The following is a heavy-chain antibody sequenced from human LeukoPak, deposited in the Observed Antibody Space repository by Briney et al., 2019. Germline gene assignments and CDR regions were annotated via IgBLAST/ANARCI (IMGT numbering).Heavy chain of an antibody. CDR2: IIPIFGTA. Sequence: SVKVSCKASGGTFSSYAISWVRQAPGQGLEWMGGIIPIFGTANYAQKFQGRVTITADESTSTAYMELSSLGSEDTAVYYCAREIEGYSSGWYFDYWGQGTLVTVSS. CDR1: GGTFSSYA. J-gene: IGHJ4*02. CDR3: AREIEGYSSGWYFDY. V-gene: IGHV1-69*01. D-gene: IGHD6-19*01.